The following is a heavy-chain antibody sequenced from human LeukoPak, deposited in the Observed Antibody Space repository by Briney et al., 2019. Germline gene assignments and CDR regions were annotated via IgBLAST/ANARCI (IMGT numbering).Heavy chain of an antibody. J-gene: IGHJ4*02. D-gene: IGHD6-13*01. V-gene: IGHV3-21*01. CDR3: ASAEYSSSSSYVYYADY. CDR2: ISASSGHI. CDR1: GFTFSDYS. Sequence: GGSLRLSCAASGFTFSDYSMNWVRQAPGKGLEWVSSISASSGHIHYADSAKGRFTNPRDTAKNSLYLQMNSLRAEDTAVYYCASAEYSSSSSYVYYADYWGQGTLVTVSS.